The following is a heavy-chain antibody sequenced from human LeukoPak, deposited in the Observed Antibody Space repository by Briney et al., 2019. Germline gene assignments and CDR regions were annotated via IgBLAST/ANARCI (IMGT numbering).Heavy chain of an antibody. D-gene: IGHD3-16*02. Sequence: ASVKVSCKASGYTFTGYYMQWVRQAPGQGLERMGWINPNNGGTNYAQKFQGRVTMTRDTSISTAYMELSRLRSDDTAVYYCARVDNTFGGLIGNAVDYWGQGTLVTVSS. CDR3: ARVDNTFGGLIGNAVDY. J-gene: IGHJ4*02. CDR2: INPNNGGT. V-gene: IGHV1-2*02. CDR1: GYTFTGYY.